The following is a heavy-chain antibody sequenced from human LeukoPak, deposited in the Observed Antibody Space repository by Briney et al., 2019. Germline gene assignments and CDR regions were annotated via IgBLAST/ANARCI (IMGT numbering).Heavy chain of an antibody. D-gene: IGHD3-3*02. J-gene: IGHJ3*02. Sequence: GGSLRLSCAASGFTFSNYWMYWVRQVPGKGLVWVSRIKPDGSFTAHADSVKGRFTISRDNAKNSLYLQMNSLRAEDTAVYYCAKRRLLEAFDIWGQGTMVTVSS. CDR3: AKRRLLEAFDI. V-gene: IGHV3-74*01. CDR1: GFTFSNYW. CDR2: IKPDGSFT.